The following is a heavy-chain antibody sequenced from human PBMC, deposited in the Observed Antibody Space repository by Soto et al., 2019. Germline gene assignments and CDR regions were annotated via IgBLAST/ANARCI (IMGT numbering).Heavy chain of an antibody. Sequence: PWGSLRLSCAASGFTFNTYGMHWVRQAPDKGLEWVAVISYDGSEKYYVDSVKGRFTISKDNSKNTLYLQMNSLRPEDTAVYYCAKSPNFYCSSPNCYKYYFDHWGQGTRVTVSS. D-gene: IGHD2-2*02. V-gene: IGHV3-30*18. CDR1: GFTFNTYG. J-gene: IGHJ4*02. CDR2: ISYDGSEK. CDR3: AKSPNFYCSSPNCYKYYFDH.